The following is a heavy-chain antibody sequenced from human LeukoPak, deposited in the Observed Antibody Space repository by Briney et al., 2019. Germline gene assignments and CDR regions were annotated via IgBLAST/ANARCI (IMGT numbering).Heavy chain of an antibody. CDR1: GFTFSSYA. J-gene: IGHJ4*02. CDR2: ISYDGSNK. Sequence: PGGSLRLSCAASGFTFSSYAMHWVRQAPGKGLEWVAVISYDGSNKYYADSVKGRFTISRDNSKNTLYLQMNSLRAEDTAVYYCARELRMATIRGGFDYWGQGTLVTVSS. CDR3: ARELRMATIRGGFDY. V-gene: IGHV3-30-3*01. D-gene: IGHD5-24*01.